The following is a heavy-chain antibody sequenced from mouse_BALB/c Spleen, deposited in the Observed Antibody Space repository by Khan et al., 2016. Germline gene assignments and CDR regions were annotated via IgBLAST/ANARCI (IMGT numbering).Heavy chain of an antibody. J-gene: IGHJ4*01. CDR3: ARHYDYPYYAMDY. CDR2: ISYSGST. D-gene: IGHD2-4*01. CDR1: GYSITSDYA. Sequence: EVKLLESGPGLVKPSQSLSLTCTVTGYSITSDYAWNWIRQFPGNKLEWMGYISYSGSTSYNQSLKSRISITRDTSKNQFFLQLNSVTTEDTATYYCARHYDYPYYAMDYWGHGTSVTVSS. V-gene: IGHV3-2*02.